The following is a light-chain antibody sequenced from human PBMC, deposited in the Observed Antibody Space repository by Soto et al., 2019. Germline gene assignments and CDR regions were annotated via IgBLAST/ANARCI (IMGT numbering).Light chain of an antibody. CDR2: NAS. J-gene: IGKJ1*01. CDR3: QQYDNWPSWT. CDR1: QSVTTK. Sequence: EIVMTQSPSILSLSPGETATLSCRASQSVTTKLAWYQQRPGQTPRLLIYNASTRATAVPARFSGGGSVTEFSLTISSLQSDDFGVYYCQQYDNWPSWTFGQETKVDIK. V-gene: IGKV3-15*01.